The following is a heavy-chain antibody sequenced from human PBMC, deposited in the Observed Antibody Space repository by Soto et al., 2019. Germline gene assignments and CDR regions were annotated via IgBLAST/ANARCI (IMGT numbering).Heavy chain of an antibody. Sequence: TLSLTSTVSGGSTSSENYWSWIRQPPGKGLEWIGHIYYSGNTDDNPSLKSRLAISIDTSKNQFSLKLSSVTAADTAVYFCAREGGESSDGLYYFDSWGQRSLVTVSS. J-gene: IGHJ4*02. D-gene: IGHD3-16*01. V-gene: IGHV4-30-4*01. CDR2: IYYSGNT. CDR1: GGSTSSENY. CDR3: AREGGESSDGLYYFDS.